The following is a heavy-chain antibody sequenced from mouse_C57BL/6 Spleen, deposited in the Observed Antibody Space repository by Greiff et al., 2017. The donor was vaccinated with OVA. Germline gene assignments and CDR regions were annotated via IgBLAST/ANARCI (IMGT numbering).Heavy chain of an antibody. D-gene: IGHD2-2*01. J-gene: IGHJ3*01. Sequence: VQLQQPGAELVKPGASVKLSCKASGYTFTSYWMHWVKQRPGQGLEWIGMIHPNSGSTNYNEKFKSKATLTVDKSSSTAYMQLSSLTSEDSAVYYCARKGGYDDGFAYWGQGTLVTVSA. CDR2: IHPNSGST. CDR3: ARKGGYDDGFAY. V-gene: IGHV1-64*01. CDR1: GYTFTSYW.